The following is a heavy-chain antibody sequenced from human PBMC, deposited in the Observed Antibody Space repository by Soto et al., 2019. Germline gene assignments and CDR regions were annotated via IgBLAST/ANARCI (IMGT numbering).Heavy chain of an antibody. Sequence: VQLVQSGAEVKKPGASVKVSCKASGYTFTSYGISWVRQAPGQGLEWMGWISAYNGNSNYAQKLQGRVTMTTDTSTSTAYMELRSLRSDDTAVYYCASRGYCGGDCYSDFHAFDIWGQGTMVTVSS. J-gene: IGHJ3*02. CDR3: ASRGYCGGDCYSDFHAFDI. CDR1: GYTFTSYG. D-gene: IGHD2-21*01. CDR2: ISAYNGNS. V-gene: IGHV1-18*01.